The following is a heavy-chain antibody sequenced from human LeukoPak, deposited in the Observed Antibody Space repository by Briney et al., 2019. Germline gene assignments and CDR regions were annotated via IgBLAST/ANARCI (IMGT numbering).Heavy chain of an antibody. CDR1: GYTLTELS. J-gene: IGHJ1*01. V-gene: IGHV1-24*01. CDR3: ATDLPLLLWFGETKYFQH. Sequence: ASVKVPCKVSGYTLTELSMHWVRQAPGKGLEWMGGFDPEDGETIYAQKFQGRVTMTEDTSTDTAYMELSSLRSEDTAVYYCATDLPLLLWFGETKYFQHWGQGTLVTVSS. D-gene: IGHD3-10*01. CDR2: FDPEDGET.